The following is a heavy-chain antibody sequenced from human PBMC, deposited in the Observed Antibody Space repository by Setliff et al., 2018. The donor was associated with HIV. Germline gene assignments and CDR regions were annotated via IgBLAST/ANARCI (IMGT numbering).Heavy chain of an antibody. Sequence: SETLSLTCTVSGGSISSGSYYWSWIRQPAGKGLEWIGLIYTSGSTNYNPSLKSRVTISVDTSKNQFSLRVNSVTAADTAVYYCARSLVPSGYYYGRHAFDIWGQGTKVTVSS. V-gene: IGHV4-61*02. CDR3: ARSLVPSGYYYGRHAFDI. CDR1: GGSISSGSYY. D-gene: IGHD3-22*01. CDR2: IYTSGST. J-gene: IGHJ3*02.